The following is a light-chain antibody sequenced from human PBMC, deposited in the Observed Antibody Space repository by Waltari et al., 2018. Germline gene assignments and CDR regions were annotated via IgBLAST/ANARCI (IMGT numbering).Light chain of an antibody. CDR1: SPNIGGND. Sequence: QSLLTQPPSLSAAPGQRVTIYCSGTSPNIGGNDVFWYQQFPGKAPRLLIYEDHRRPAGIPGRFSGSKSATSASLAISRLQTGDEADYYCGTWDSSLAVWMFGGGTRLTVL. CDR3: GTWDSSLAVWM. V-gene: IGLV1-51*02. CDR2: EDH. J-gene: IGLJ3*02.